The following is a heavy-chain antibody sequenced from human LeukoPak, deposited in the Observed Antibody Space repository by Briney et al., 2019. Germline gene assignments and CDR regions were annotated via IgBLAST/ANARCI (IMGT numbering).Heavy chain of an antibody. CDR3: ARGGDTAMVDRYYFDY. Sequence: EASVKVSCKASGGTFSSYAISWVRQAPGQGLEWMGGIIPIFGTANYAQKFQGRVTITADESTSTAYMELSSLRSEDTAVYYCARGGDTAMVDRYYFDYWGQGTLVTVSS. CDR1: GGTFSSYA. D-gene: IGHD5-18*01. V-gene: IGHV1-69*13. CDR2: IIPIFGTA. J-gene: IGHJ4*02.